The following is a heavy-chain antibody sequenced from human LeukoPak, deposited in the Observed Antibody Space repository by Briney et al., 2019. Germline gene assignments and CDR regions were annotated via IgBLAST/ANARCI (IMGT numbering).Heavy chain of an antibody. V-gene: IGHV3-11*06. CDR3: ARDDFSSGWSLFDY. CDR2: ISSSSSYT. CDR1: GFTFSDYY. J-gene: IGHJ4*02. Sequence: NPGGSLRLSCAASGFTFSDYYMSWIRQAPGKGLEWVSYISSSSSYTSYADSVKGRFTISRDNAKNSLYLQMNSLRAEDTAVYYCARDDFSSGWSLFDYWGQGTLVTVSS. D-gene: IGHD6-19*01.